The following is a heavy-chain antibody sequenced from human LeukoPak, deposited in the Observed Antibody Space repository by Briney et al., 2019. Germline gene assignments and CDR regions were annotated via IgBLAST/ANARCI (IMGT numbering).Heavy chain of an antibody. V-gene: IGHV4-39*01. CDR2: ICYSGST. CDR3: ARQGSDAFDI. Sequence: SETLSLTCTVSGGSISSSSYYWGWIRQPPGKGLEWIGSICYSGSTYYNPSLKSRVTISVDTSKNQFSLKLSSVTAADTAVYYCARQGSDAFDIWGQGTMVTVSS. CDR1: GGSISSSSYY. J-gene: IGHJ3*02.